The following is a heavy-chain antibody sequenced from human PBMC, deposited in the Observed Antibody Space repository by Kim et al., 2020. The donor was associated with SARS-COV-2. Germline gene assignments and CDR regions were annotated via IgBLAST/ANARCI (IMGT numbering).Heavy chain of an antibody. D-gene: IGHD3-3*01. CDR3: AHLGLDWLLSL. CDR2: ISNDGSFT. J-gene: IGHJ4*02. Sequence: GGSLRLSCAGSGFIFSHYWMHWVRQAPGKGLEWVSRISNDGSFTGHADSVKGRFTISRDNAKNTLYLQMNSLRVEDTAVYYCAHLGLDWLLSLWCQGTLVSV. V-gene: IGHV3-74*01. CDR1: GFIFSHYW.